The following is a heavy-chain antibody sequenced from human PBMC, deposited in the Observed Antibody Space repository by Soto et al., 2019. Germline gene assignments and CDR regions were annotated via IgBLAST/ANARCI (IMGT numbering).Heavy chain of an antibody. J-gene: IGHJ3*02. CDR1: GYSFTNYW. V-gene: IGHV5-51*01. D-gene: IGHD3-10*02. CDR2: IYPADSDT. CDR3: ARRDRLAMAGYVGFNI. Sequence: VESLKISCKGSGYSFTNYWIGWVRQMPGKGLEWMGVIYPADSDTRYSPSFQGQVTFSADKSISTAYLQWTSLKASDTAMYYCARRDRLAMAGYVGFNIWGQGTMVIVS.